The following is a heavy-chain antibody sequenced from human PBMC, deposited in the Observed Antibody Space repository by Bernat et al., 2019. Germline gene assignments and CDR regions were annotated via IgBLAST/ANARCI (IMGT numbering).Heavy chain of an antibody. CDR1: GFTFSSYA. V-gene: IGHV3-30-3*01. J-gene: IGHJ4*02. CDR3: ASEPYYYDSSGYPPGAY. Sequence: VQLLESGGGLVQPGGSLRLSCAVSGFTFSSYAMSWVRQAPGKGLEWVAVISYDGSNKYYADSVKGRFTISRDNSKNTLYLQMNSLRAEDTAVYYCASEPYYYDSSGYPPGAYWGQGTLVTVSS. D-gene: IGHD3-22*01. CDR2: ISYDGSNK.